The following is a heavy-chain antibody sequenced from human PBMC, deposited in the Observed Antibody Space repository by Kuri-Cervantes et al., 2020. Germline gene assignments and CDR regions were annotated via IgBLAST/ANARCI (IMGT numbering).Heavy chain of an antibody. CDR1: GGTFSSYA. V-gene: IGHV1-69*13. J-gene: IGHJ3*02. CDR3: AREGYCTGGVCSENAFDI. CDR2: IIPIFGTA. D-gene: IGHD2-8*02. Sequence: SVKVSCKASGGTFSSYAISWVRQAPGQGLEWMGGIIPIFGTANYAQKFQGRVTITADESTSTAYMELSSLRSEDTAVYYCAREGYCTGGVCSENAFDIWGQGTMVTVSS.